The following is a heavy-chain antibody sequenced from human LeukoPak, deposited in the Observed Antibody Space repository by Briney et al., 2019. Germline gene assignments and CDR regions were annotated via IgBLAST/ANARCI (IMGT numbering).Heavy chain of an antibody. J-gene: IGHJ4*02. CDR2: LSGSGAGT. Sequence: GGSLRLSCAASGFTFSDYALGWVRQAPGRGLEWVATLSGSGAGTYYSDSVQGRFTISRDNSKRTLFLQMNSLRAEDTAFYYCAKDLIRRSFGVVPTIDYWGQGTLVTVSS. CDR1: GFTFSDYA. D-gene: IGHD3-3*01. V-gene: IGHV3-23*01. CDR3: AKDLIRRSFGVVPTIDY.